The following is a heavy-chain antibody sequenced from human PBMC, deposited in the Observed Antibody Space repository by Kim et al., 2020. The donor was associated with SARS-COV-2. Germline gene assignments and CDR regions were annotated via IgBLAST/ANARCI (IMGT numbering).Heavy chain of an antibody. D-gene: IGHD3-16*02. CDR1: GFTFSSYA. Sequence: GGSLRLSCAASGFTFSSYAMSWVRQAPGKGLEWVSAISGSGGSTYYADSVKGRFTISRDNSKNTLYLQMNSLRAEDTAVYYCARGDYDYVWGSYRPYDYWGQGTLVTVSS. V-gene: IGHV3-23*01. J-gene: IGHJ4*02. CDR3: ARGDYDYVWGSYRPYDY. CDR2: ISGSGGST.